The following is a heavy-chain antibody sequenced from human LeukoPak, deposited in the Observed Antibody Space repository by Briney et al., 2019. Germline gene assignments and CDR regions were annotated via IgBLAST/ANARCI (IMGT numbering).Heavy chain of an antibody. CDR2: IYNGVNT. CDR1: GASVSSASY. J-gene: IGHJ5*02. D-gene: IGHD1-26*01. V-gene: IGHV4-61*01. CDR3: ARSRAFNSGAFDP. Sequence: SEALSLTCTVSGASVSSASYWTWIRQPPGKGVEWIAHIYNGVNTNYNPSLKSRVTISVDTSKNQFSLRLNSVTAADTAVYYCARSRAFNSGAFDPWGQGSLVTVSS.